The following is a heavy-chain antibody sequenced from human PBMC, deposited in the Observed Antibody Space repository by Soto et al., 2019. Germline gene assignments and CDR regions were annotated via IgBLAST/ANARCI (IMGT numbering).Heavy chain of an antibody. D-gene: IGHD3-16*01. J-gene: IGHJ6*03. CDR1: GFTFSDHS. V-gene: IGHV3-11*01. CDR2: ISGSSLST. CDR3: AWLLLVSYEDYYYMDV. Sequence: QVQLVESGGDLVRPGGSLRLSCAASGFTFSDHSMGWIRQSPGKGLEFMSSISGSSLSTFYGDSVKGRFTISRDNAKNSLHLQMNSLRAEDTAVDYCAWLLLVSYEDYYYMDVWGKGTTVAVSS.